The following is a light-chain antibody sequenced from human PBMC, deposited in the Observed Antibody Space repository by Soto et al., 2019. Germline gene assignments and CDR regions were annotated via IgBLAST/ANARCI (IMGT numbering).Light chain of an antibody. CDR2: AAS. Sequence: DIKLNKSPSVLSASVGERVTITFRSRQVISSYLAWYQQKPGKAPKLLIYAASTLQSGVPSRFSGSGSGTEFTLTISSLQPDDCATYYCQQYISYIPFCGGARPAIK. CDR1: QVISSY. V-gene: IGKV1-9*01. CDR3: QQYISYIP. J-gene: IGKJ5*01.